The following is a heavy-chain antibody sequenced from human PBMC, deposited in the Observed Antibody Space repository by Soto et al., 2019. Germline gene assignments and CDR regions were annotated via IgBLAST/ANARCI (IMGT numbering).Heavy chain of an antibody. J-gene: IGHJ4*02. D-gene: IGHD2-15*01. Sequence: QVQLQQWGAGLLKPSETLSLTCAVNGGPLTGYYWSWVRQPPGKGLEWIGEIKDGGNTNYSPSLRSRVTISADTSKEQFSLKVTSVTAADTAVYYCARGQEGVVATHWDQGSLVTVSS. CDR2: IKDGGNT. V-gene: IGHV4-34*01. CDR3: ARGQEGVVATH. CDR1: GGPLTGYY.